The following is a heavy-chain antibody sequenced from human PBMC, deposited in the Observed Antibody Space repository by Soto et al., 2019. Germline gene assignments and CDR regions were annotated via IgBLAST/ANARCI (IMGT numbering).Heavy chain of an antibody. CDR2: IYHSGST. CDR1: SGSISSSNW. V-gene: IGHV4-4*02. CDR3: ARAGRGSGCYYYDY. Sequence: QVQLQESGPGLVKPSGTLSLTCAVSSGSISSSNWWSWVRQPPGKWLEWIGEIYHSGSTNYNPSLKSRVTISVDKSMNQFSLKLSSVTAADTAVYYCARAGRGSGCYYYDYWGQGTLVTVSS. D-gene: IGHD3-10*01. J-gene: IGHJ4*02.